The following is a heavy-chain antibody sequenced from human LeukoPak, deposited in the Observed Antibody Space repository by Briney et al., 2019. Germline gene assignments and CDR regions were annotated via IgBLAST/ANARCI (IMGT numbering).Heavy chain of an antibody. CDR3: ARAPLVSYYDILAGYYPDAFDI. Sequence: GESLTISCQGSGYSCTSYRIGWVRQMPGKDLEWMGIIYPGDSDTRYSPSFQGQVTISADKSISTAYLQWSSLKASDTAMYYCARAPLVSYYDILAGYYPDAFDIWGQGTMVTVSS. D-gene: IGHD3-9*01. V-gene: IGHV5-51*01. CDR2: IYPGDSDT. CDR1: GYSCTSYR. J-gene: IGHJ3*02.